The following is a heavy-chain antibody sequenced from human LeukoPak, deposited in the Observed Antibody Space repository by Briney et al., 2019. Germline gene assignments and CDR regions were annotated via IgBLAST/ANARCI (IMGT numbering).Heavy chain of an antibody. J-gene: IGHJ4*02. CDR2: ISSSSSYI. CDR3: ASYEYSSSSVDY. V-gene: IGHV3-21*01. D-gene: IGHD6-6*01. Sequence: GGSLRLSCAASGFTFSSYSMNWVRQAPGKGLEWVSSISSSSSYIYYADSVKGRFTTSRDNAKNSLYLQMNSLRAEDTAVYYCASYEYSSSSVDYWGQGTLVTVSS. CDR1: GFTFSSYS.